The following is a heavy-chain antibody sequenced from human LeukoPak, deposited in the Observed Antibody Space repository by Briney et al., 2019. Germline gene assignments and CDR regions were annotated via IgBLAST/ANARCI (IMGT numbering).Heavy chain of an antibody. V-gene: IGHV4-34*01. CDR3: AREREGFPKIDY. CDR1: GGSFSGYY. Sequence: SETLSLTCAVYGGSFSGYYWSWIRQPPGKGLEWIGEINHSGSTNYNPSLKSRVTISVDTSKNQFSLKLSSVTAADTAVYFCAREREGFPKIDYRGQGALVTVSS. CDR2: INHSGST. J-gene: IGHJ4*02. D-gene: IGHD5-24*01.